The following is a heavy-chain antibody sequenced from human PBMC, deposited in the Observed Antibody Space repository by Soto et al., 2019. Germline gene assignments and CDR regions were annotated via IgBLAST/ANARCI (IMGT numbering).Heavy chain of an antibody. D-gene: IGHD2-15*01. CDR3: AREGYCSGGSCYFQSYYFDY. J-gene: IGHJ4*02. CDR2: IWYDGSNK. CDR1: GFTFSSYG. V-gene: IGHV3-33*01. Sequence: GGSLRLSCAASGFTFSSYGMHWVRQAPGKGLEWVAVIWYDGSNKYYADSVKGRFTISRDNSKNTLYLQMNSLRAEDTAVYYCAREGYCSGGSCYFQSYYFDYWGQGTLVTV.